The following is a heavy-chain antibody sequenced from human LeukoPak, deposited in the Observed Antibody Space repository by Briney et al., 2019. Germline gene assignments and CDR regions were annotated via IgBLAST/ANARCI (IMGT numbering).Heavy chain of an antibody. CDR2: ITTYNGKT. J-gene: IGHJ4*02. V-gene: IGHV1-18*03. D-gene: IGHD1-1*01. Sequence: ASVKVSCKASGYTFSIYGINWVRQAPGQGLEWMGRITTYNGKTHYAQKFQGRVTVTTDTSTNTAFMELRSLRSDDVALDYCATDLRGNVHFDYWGQGTLVTVSS. CDR3: ATDLRGNVHFDY. CDR1: GYTFSIYG.